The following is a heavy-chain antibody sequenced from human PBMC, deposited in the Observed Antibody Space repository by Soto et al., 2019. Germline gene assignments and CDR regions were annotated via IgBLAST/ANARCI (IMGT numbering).Heavy chain of an antibody. D-gene: IGHD2-15*01. Sequence: PGESLKISCKGSGYSFTSYWISWVRQMPGKGLEWMGRIDPSDSYNNHSPSFQGHVTMSADKSITTAYLQWSSQKASDPAMYFCARRDNQDALDVWGQGTMVTVSS. CDR1: GYSFTSYW. CDR3: ARRDNQDALDV. J-gene: IGHJ3*01. CDR2: IDPSDSYN. V-gene: IGHV5-10-1*01.